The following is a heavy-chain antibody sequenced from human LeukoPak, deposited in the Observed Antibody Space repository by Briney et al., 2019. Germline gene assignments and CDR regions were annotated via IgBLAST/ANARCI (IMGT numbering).Heavy chain of an antibody. CDR2: KSYDGSNK. CDR1: GFTFSNYG. J-gene: IGHJ4*02. Sequence: GGSLRLSCAASGFTFSNYGMHWVRQAPGKGLEWVAVKSYDGSNKYYADSVKGRFTISRDNSKNTLYLQMNSLRAEDTAVYYCAKERFIAVALDYWGQGTLVTVSS. D-gene: IGHD6-13*01. CDR3: AKERFIAVALDY. V-gene: IGHV3-30*18.